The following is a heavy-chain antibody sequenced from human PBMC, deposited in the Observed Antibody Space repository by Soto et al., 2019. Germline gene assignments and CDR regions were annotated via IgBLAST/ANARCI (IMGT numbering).Heavy chain of an antibody. CDR2: IIPIFGTA. V-gene: IGHV1-69*06. J-gene: IGHJ2*01. CDR3: ASTKYDSSAYYYWYLGL. Sequence: QVQLVQSGAEVKKPGASVKVSCKAPRYIFTAYFMHWVRQAPGQGLEWMGGIIPIFGTANYAQKFQGRVTITADTSANTVYLELSSLRSEDTAVYYCASTKYDSSAYYYWYLGLWGRGTLVTVSS. CDR1: RYIFTAYF. D-gene: IGHD3-22*01.